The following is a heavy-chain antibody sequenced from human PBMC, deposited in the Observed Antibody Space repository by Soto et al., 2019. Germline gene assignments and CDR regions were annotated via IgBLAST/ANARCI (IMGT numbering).Heavy chain of an antibody. D-gene: IGHD3-10*01. CDR1: GGSFSGYY. CDR3: ARGRGFGELYRLDY. J-gene: IGHJ4*02. V-gene: IGHV4-34*01. Sequence: QVQLQQWGAGLLKPSETLSLTCAVYGGSFSGYYWSWIRQPPGKGLEWIGEINHSGSTNYNPSLKSRGTISVDTSKNQFSLKLSSVTAADTAVYYCARGRGFGELYRLDYWGQGTLVTVSS. CDR2: INHSGST.